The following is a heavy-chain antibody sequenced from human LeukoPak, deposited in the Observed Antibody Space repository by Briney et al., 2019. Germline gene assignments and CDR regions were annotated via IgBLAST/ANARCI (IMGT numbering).Heavy chain of an antibody. Sequence: PGGSLRLSCAASGFTFSSYSMNWVRQAPGKGLEWVSSISSSSSYIYYADSVKGRFTISRDNAKNSLYLQMNSLRAEDTAVYYCARDANPAGIAADYWGQGTLVTVSS. CDR2: ISSSSSYI. CDR3: ARDANPAGIAADY. V-gene: IGHV3-21*01. CDR1: GFTFSSYS. D-gene: IGHD6-13*01. J-gene: IGHJ4*02.